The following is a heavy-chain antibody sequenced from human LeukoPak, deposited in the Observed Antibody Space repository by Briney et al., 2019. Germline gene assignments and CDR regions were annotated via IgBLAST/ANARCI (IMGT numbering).Heavy chain of an antibody. D-gene: IGHD1-26*01. V-gene: IGHV3-73*01. Sequence: GGSLRLSCAASGFTFSGSAMHWVRQASGKGLEWVGRIRSKANSYPTTYAASVKGRFTISRDDSKNTAYLQMNSLKTEDTAVYYCARVKGEGAHIDYWGQGTLVTVSS. CDR2: IRSKANSYPT. J-gene: IGHJ4*02. CDR3: ARVKGEGAHIDY. CDR1: GFTFSGSA.